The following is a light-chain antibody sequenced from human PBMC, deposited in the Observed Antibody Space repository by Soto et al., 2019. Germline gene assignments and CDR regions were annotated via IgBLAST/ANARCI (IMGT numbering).Light chain of an antibody. CDR3: QQSYSSPPWT. Sequence: DIQMTQSPSSLPASVGDRVTISCRASQSISTYLNWYQQKPGTAPRLLIYRASSVKSGVPPRFSGSGSGRDFTLTIRSLRPEDIATYFCQQSYSSPPWTFGKGTKVDIK. J-gene: IGKJ1*01. V-gene: IGKV1-39*01. CDR1: QSISTY. CDR2: RAS.